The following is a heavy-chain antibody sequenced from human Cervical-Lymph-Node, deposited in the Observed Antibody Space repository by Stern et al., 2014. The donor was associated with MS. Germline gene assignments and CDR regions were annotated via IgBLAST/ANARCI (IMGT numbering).Heavy chain of an antibody. CDR2: ISYDGSDT. CDR1: GFTFSSYG. Sequence: VQLVESGGGVVQPGRSLGLTCTVSGFTFSSYGMHWVRQAPGKGLEWGSVISYDGSDTYYAESGKGRFTISRDNSKNTLYLEMRSLRPEDTAVYYCVKRGITEVRGVRLGDYWGPGTLVIVSS. D-gene: IGHD3-10*01. V-gene: IGHV3-30*18. CDR3: VKRGITEVRGVRLGDY. J-gene: IGHJ4*02.